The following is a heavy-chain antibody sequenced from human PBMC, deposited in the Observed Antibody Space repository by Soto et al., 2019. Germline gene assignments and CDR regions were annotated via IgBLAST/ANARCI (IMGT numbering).Heavy chain of an antibody. Sequence: PSETLSLTCTVSGGSISSGGYYWSWIRQHPGKGLEWIGYIYYSGSTYYNPSLKSRVTISVDTSKNQFSLKLSSVTAADTAVYYFASSQSMISGNFDYWGQGTLVTVSS. CDR3: ASSQSMISGNFDY. CDR1: GGSISSGGYY. V-gene: IGHV4-31*03. CDR2: IYYSGST. D-gene: IGHD3-22*01. J-gene: IGHJ4*02.